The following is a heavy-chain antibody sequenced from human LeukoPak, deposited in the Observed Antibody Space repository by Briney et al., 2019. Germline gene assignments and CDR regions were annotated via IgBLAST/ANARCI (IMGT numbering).Heavy chain of an antibody. CDR2: IYTRGST. Sequence: PETLSLTCTVSGGSISSYYWSWIRQPPGKGLEWIGYIYTRGSTNYNPSLKSRVTISEDTSKNQFSLKLSSVTAADTAVYYCASITATYYYYYTDVWGKGTTVTVSS. J-gene: IGHJ6*03. V-gene: IGHV4-4*09. CDR1: GGSISSYY. CDR3: ASITATYYYYYTDV. D-gene: IGHD4-11*01.